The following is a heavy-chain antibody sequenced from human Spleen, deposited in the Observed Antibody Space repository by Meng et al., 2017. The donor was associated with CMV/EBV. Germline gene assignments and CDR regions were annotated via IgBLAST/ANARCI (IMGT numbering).Heavy chain of an antibody. CDR3: ARAGNYGDYSNPTY. CDR2: IYSGGST. J-gene: IGHJ4*02. V-gene: IGHV3-66*02. CDR1: GFTVSGNS. D-gene: IGHD4-17*01. Sequence: CAASGFTVSGNSMAWVRQAPGGGLEWVSVIYSGGSTYYADSVKGRFTISRDNSKNTLYLQMNSLRPEDTAVYYCARAGNYGDYSNPTYWGQGTLVTVSS.